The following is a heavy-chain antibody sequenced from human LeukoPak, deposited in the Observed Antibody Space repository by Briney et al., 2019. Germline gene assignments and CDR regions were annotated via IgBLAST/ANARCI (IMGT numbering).Heavy chain of an antibody. D-gene: IGHD3-16*02. CDR3: AREPHDYVWGSFRFGGTHFDV. J-gene: IGHJ3*01. V-gene: IGHV3-11*06. Sequence: GGSLRLSCAASGFTFSDYYMSWIRQAPGKGLEWVSYISSSSSYTNYADSVKGRFTISRDNAKNSLYLQMNSLRAEDTAVYYCAREPHDYVWGSFRFGGTHFDVWGQGTMVTVSS. CDR2: ISSSSSYT. CDR1: GFTFSDYY.